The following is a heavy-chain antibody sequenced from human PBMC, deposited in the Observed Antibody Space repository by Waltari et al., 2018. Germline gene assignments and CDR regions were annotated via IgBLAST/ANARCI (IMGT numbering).Heavy chain of an antibody. CDR1: GFTFSSYS. CDR3: ARDLYGDYGLGAFDI. Sequence: EVQLVESGGGLVKPGGSLRLSCAASGFTFSSYSMNWVRQGPGKGLEWVSSISSSSSYIYYADSVKGRFTISRDNAKNSLYLQMNSLRAEDTAVYYCARDLYGDYGLGAFDIWGQGTMVTVSS. V-gene: IGHV3-21*01. J-gene: IGHJ3*02. D-gene: IGHD4-17*01. CDR2: ISSSSSYI.